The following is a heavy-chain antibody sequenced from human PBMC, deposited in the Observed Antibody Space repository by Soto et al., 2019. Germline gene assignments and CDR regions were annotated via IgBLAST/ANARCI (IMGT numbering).Heavy chain of an antibody. Sequence: SGPTLVNPTQTLTLTCSFSGFSLSTSRVGVAWIRQPPGKALEWLAIIYWDDDRRYSPSLKTRLAITKDTSKNRVVLTMTNLEPGDTATYYCAHIMITWGGVSALDAFDMWGQGTMVTVSS. CDR1: GFSLSTSRVG. V-gene: IGHV2-5*02. J-gene: IGHJ3*02. CDR2: IYWDDDR. CDR3: AHIMITWGGVSALDAFDM. D-gene: IGHD3-16*01.